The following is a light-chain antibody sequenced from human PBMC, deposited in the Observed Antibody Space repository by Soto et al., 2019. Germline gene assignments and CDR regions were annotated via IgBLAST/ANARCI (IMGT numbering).Light chain of an antibody. CDR3: QQSYSTPRT. Sequence: DIQMTQSPSSLSASVGDRVTITCRASQSISSYLNWYQQKPWKAPKLLIYAASSLQSGVPSRFSGSGSGIDFTLTISSLQPEDFATYYCQQSYSTPRTFGGGTKVEIK. CDR1: QSISSY. J-gene: IGKJ4*01. V-gene: IGKV1-39*01. CDR2: AAS.